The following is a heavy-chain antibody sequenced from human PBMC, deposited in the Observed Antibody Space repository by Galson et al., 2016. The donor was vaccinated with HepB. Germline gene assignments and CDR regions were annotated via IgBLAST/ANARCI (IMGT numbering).Heavy chain of an antibody. CDR1: GGSFSAYF. D-gene: IGHD1-26*01. CDR3: ARDGAEIHPNLKIFDY. CDR2: IDYSGNT. Sequence: GGSFSAYFWTWIRQPPGKGLEWIGEIDYSGNTKYNPSLKGRFTMSVDTSKTQFSLKLSSVTAADTAVYYCARDGAEIHPNLKIFDYWGQGTLVTVSS. V-gene: IGHV4-34*01. J-gene: IGHJ4*02.